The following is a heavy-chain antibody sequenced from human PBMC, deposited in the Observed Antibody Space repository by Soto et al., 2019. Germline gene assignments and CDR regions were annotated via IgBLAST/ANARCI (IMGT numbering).Heavy chain of an antibody. Sequence: GGSLRLSCAASGFTFSSYGMHWVRQAPGKGLEWVAVIWYDGSNKYYADSVKGRFTISRDNSKNTLYLQMNSLRAEDTAVYYCARETYYDFWSGYSNSNYFDYWGQGTLVTVSS. CDR2: IWYDGSNK. J-gene: IGHJ4*02. CDR3: ARETYYDFWSGYSNSNYFDY. CDR1: GFTFSSYG. D-gene: IGHD3-3*01. V-gene: IGHV3-33*01.